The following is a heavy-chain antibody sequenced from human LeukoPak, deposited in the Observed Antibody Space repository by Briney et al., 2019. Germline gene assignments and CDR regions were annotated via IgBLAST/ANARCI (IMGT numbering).Heavy chain of an antibody. V-gene: IGHV1-69*13. J-gene: IGHJ4*02. Sequence: GASVKVSCTASGGTFSSYAISWVRQAPGQGLEWMGGIIPIFGTANYAQKFQGRVTITADESTSTAYMELSSLRSEDTAVYYCAREYCSSTSCRPSEFDYWGQGTLVTVSS. CDR1: GGTFSSYA. CDR3: AREYCSSTSCRPSEFDY. CDR2: IIPIFGTA. D-gene: IGHD2-2*01.